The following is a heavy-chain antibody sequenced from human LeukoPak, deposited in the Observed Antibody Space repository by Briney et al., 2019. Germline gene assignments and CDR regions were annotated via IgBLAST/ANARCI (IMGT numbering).Heavy chain of an antibody. Sequence: SETLSLTCTVSGGSISSYYWSWIRQPAGKGLEWIGRIYTSGSTNYNPSLKSRVTISVDKSKNQLSLKLSSVTAADTAVYYCARGSGRTYYYYYYMDVWGKGTTVTVSS. V-gene: IGHV4-4*07. CDR3: ARGSGRTYYYYYYMDV. CDR2: IYTSGST. J-gene: IGHJ6*03. CDR1: GGSISSYY. D-gene: IGHD3-3*01.